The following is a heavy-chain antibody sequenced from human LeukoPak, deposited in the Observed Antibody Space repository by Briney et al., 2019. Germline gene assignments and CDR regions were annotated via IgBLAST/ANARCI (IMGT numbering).Heavy chain of an antibody. CDR3: SGGSNWRFDP. V-gene: IGHV3-7*04. Sequence: PGRSLSLSCADSGLTFTDYWVNWVRQAPGKGLEWLGNINTGGGQKFYGDSVRGRFTISRDNAKNSAYLEMNSLRGEDTAIYYCSGGSNWRFDPWGQGTLVTISS. J-gene: IGHJ5*02. CDR1: GLTFTDYW. CDR2: INTGGGQK. D-gene: IGHD6-13*01.